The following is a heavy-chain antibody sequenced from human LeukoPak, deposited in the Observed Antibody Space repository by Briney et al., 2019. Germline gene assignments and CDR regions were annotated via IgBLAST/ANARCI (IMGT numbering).Heavy chain of an antibody. Sequence: EASVKVSCKASGYTFTGYYIHWVRQAPGQGLQWMGWINPNSGGTNYAQKFQGRVTMTRDTPISTAYMELSRLRSDDTAVYYCARDRVGTSYDASGPTGYWGQGSLVTVSS. D-gene: IGHD3-22*01. CDR2: INPNSGGT. V-gene: IGHV1-2*02. CDR3: ARDRVGTSYDASGPTGY. CDR1: GYTFTGYY. J-gene: IGHJ4*02.